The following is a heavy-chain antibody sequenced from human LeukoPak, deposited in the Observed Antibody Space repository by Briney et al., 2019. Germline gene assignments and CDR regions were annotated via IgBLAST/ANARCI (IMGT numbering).Heavy chain of an antibody. V-gene: IGHV3-23*01. CDR1: GFTFSSYA. Sequence: SGGSLRLSCAASGFTFSSYAMSWVRQAPGKGLEWVSAISGSGGSTYYADSVKGRFTISRDNSKNTLYLQMNSLRAEDTAVYYCAEVITMVRGVQVYYFDYWGQGTLVTVSS. CDR2: ISGSGGST. CDR3: AEVITMVRGVQVYYFDY. J-gene: IGHJ4*02. D-gene: IGHD3-10*01.